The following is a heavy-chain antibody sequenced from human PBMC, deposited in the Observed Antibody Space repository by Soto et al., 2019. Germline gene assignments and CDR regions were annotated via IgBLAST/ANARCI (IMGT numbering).Heavy chain of an antibody. Sequence: GSLREPCADDGCTVRSNNMRWVRQDPGKGLEWVSVIYSGGSTYYADSVKGRFTISRDNSKNTLYLQMNSLRAEDTAVYYCARESGPYGDYCIDYWGQGTLVTVSS. D-gene: IGHD4-17*01. CDR2: IYSGGST. V-gene: IGHV3-66*01. CDR3: ARESGPYGDYCIDY. CDR1: GCTVRSNN. J-gene: IGHJ4*02.